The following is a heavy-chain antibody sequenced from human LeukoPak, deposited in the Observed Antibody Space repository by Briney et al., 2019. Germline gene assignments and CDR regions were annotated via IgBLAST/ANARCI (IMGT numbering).Heavy chain of an antibody. V-gene: IGHV1-18*01. D-gene: IGHD5-18*01. CDR3: ARGVEERGTAMAYSYYGMDV. CDR1: GYTFISYG. CDR2: ISASNGNT. Sequence: ASVKVSCKASGYTFISYGLSWVRQAPGQGRDWMGWISASNGNTNCAQKRQGRVTMTTETSTSTAYMELRSLRSDDTAVYYCARGVEERGTAMAYSYYGMDVWGQGTTVTVSS. J-gene: IGHJ6*02.